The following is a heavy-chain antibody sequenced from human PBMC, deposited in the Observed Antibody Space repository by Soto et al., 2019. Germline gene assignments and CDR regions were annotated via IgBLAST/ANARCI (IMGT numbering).Heavy chain of an antibody. CDR1: GGSFNIYP. Sequence: QVQLVQSGAEVKKPGSSVTVSCKASGGSFNIYPINWVRQAPGQGLEWMGGVLPIFGTTNYAQKFQGRVTITADKSARTSYMELSSLRSDDTAVYYCSRTQGFYPLDVWGQGTTVTVSS. V-gene: IGHV1-69*06. CDR2: VLPIFGTT. J-gene: IGHJ6*02. CDR3: SRTQGFYPLDV.